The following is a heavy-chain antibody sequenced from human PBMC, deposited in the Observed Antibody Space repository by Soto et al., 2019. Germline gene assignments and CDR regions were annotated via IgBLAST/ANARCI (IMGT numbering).Heavy chain of an antibody. V-gene: IGHV4-30-2*05. J-gene: IGHJ4*02. Sequence: PSATLSLTCAVSGGSISSGGYSWSWIRQPPGKGLEWIGYIYHSGSTYYNPSLKSRITISVDTSKNQISLRMIFVTAADTAMFFCARDFKRYSNSPGPLDYWGQGTLVTVSS. CDR3: ARDFKRYSNSPGPLDY. CDR1: GGSISSGGYS. CDR2: IYHSGST. D-gene: IGHD6-6*01.